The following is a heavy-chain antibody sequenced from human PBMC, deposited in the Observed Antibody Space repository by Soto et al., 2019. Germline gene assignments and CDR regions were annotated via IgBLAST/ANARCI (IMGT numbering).Heavy chain of an antibody. V-gene: IGHV3-30*18. CDR2: ISYDGSNK. CDR3: AKDVEYSSSWNYYYYGMDV. D-gene: IGHD6-13*01. CDR1: GFTVSSNY. Sequence: PGGSLRLSCAASGFTVSSNYMSWVRQAPGKGLEWMAVISYDGSNKYYADSVKGRFTISRDNSKNTLYLQMNSLRAEDTAVYYCAKDVEYSSSWNYYYYGMDVWGQGTTVTVSS. J-gene: IGHJ6*02.